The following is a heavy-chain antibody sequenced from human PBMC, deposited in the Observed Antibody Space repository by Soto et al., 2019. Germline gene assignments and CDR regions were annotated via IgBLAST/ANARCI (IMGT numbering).Heavy chain of an antibody. Sequence: PPETLSLTCTVSGGSISSYYWTWIRQPPGKGLEWIGYIYYSGSTYYNPSLKSRVTISVDTSKNQFSLKLSSVTAADTAVYYCASLYGDYFDYWGQGTLVTVSS. CDR3: ASLYGDYFDY. D-gene: IGHD4-17*01. V-gene: IGHV4-59*06. CDR1: GGSISSYY. J-gene: IGHJ4*02. CDR2: IYYSGST.